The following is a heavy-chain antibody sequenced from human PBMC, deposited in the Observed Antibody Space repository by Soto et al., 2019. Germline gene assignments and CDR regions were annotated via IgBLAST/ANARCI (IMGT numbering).Heavy chain of an antibody. D-gene: IGHD3-10*02. CDR1: GGSLGSYY. V-gene: IGHV4-59*01. CDR3: ARGAMFWFDP. CDR2: IYDSGTT. Sequence: QVQLQESGPGLVKPSETLSLTCSVAGGSLGSYYWGWIRQSPGKGLEWIAYIYDSGTTIYNPSLKSRATISVDTSKNHFSLNLTSVTAADTAVYYCARGAMFWFDPWGQGTLVSVSS. J-gene: IGHJ5*02.